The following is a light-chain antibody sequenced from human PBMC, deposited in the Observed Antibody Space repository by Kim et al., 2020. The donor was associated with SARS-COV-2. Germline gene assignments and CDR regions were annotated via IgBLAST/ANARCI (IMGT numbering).Light chain of an antibody. J-gene: IGLJ1*01. CDR1: DIGSKS. V-gene: IGLV3-21*04. Sequence: AHGKTASITCGGNDIGSKSVHWYQQRPGQAPVLVLYYNTDRPSGIPEQFSGSNSGNTATLTINRVEAGDEADYYCQVWDISSDHYVFGTGTKVTVL. CDR3: QVWDISSDHYV. CDR2: YNT.